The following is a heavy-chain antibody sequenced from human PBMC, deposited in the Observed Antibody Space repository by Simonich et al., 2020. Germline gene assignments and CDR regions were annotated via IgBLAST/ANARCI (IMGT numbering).Heavy chain of an antibody. J-gene: IGHJ6*03. V-gene: IGHV1-2*02. CDR3: ARGALTGDYYYMDV. CDR2: INPNSGGT. Sequence: QVQLVQSGAEVKKPGASVKVSCKASGYTFTGFDMHWVRQAPGQGLEGMGWINPNSGGTNYAQKFQGRVTMTRDTSISTAYMELSRLRSDDTAVYYCARGALTGDYYYMDVWGKGTTVTVSS. D-gene: IGHD7-27*01. CDR1: GYTFTGFD.